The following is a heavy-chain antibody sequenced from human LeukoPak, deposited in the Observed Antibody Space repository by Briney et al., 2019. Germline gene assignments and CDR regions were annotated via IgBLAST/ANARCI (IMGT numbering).Heavy chain of an antibody. J-gene: IGHJ4*02. V-gene: IGHV4-61*01. CDR3: ARVLRVASWRSYDY. D-gene: IGHD5-12*01. Sequence: TSETLSLTCTVSGGSVSNSLYYWSWIRQPPGKGLEWIGYIYYNGDTNYNPSLKSRVIISIDTSSNQFSLRLNSMTAADTAVYYCARVLRVASWRSYDYWGQGSLVTVSS. CDR2: IYYNGDT. CDR1: GGSVSNSLYY.